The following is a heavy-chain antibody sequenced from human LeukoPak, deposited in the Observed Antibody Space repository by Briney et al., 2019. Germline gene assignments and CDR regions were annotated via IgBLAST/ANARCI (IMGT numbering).Heavy chain of an antibody. J-gene: IGHJ4*02. D-gene: IGHD3-10*01. CDR3: ARDLIGRYTFDY. CDR2: MSPDGNKK. CDR1: GFTFIEYN. Sequence: QGGGSLRLSWAASGFTFIEYNMGWVRQAPGKGLDWVALMSPDGNKKYYADSVKGRFTISRDNSKTTVDLQLNSLRAEATAVYSCARDLIGRYTFDYCGQGTLVTVSS. V-gene: IGHV3-30-3*01.